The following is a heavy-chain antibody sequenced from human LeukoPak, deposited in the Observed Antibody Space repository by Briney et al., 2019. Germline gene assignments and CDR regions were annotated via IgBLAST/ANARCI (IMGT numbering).Heavy chain of an antibody. Sequence: SETLSLTCTVSGGSISSSSYYWGWIRQPPGKGLDWIGSIYYSGSTYYNPSLKSRVTISVDTSKNQFSLKLSSVTAADTAVYYCARQYGGYVFGYWGHGTLVTVSS. V-gene: IGHV4-39*01. D-gene: IGHD5-12*01. CDR2: IYYSGST. CDR1: GGSISSSSYY. CDR3: ARQYGGYVFGY. J-gene: IGHJ4*01.